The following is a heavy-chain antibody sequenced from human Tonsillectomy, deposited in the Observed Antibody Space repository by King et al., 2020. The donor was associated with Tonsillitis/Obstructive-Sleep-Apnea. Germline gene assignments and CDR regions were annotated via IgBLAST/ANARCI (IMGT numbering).Heavy chain of an antibody. D-gene: IGHD3-22*01. CDR3: ARGTYYYDICDQRYYFDY. CDR2: IYPGDSDT. J-gene: IGHJ4*02. Sequence: QLVQSGAEVKKPGESLKISCKGSGYIFRNYWIGWVRQMPGKGLEWMGIIYPGDSDTRYSPSFQGQVIISADKSINTAYLQWSSLKASDTAMFFCARGTYYYDICDQRYYFDYWGQGTLVTVSS. CDR1: GYIFRNYW. V-gene: IGHV5-51*01.